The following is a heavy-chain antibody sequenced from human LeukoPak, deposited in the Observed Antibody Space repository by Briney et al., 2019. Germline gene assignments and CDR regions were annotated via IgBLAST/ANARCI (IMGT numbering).Heavy chain of an antibody. CDR1: GGSISTYY. CDR3: ARGTVPNAFDI. V-gene: IGHV4-4*07. CDR2: IYTSGST. J-gene: IGHJ3*02. Sequence: PSETLSLTCTVSGGSISTYYWSWIRQPAGKGLEWIGRIYTSGSTNYNPSLKSRVTMSVDTSKNRFSLKLSSVTAADTAVYFCARGTVPNAFDIWGQGTMVTVS. D-gene: IGHD1/OR15-1a*01.